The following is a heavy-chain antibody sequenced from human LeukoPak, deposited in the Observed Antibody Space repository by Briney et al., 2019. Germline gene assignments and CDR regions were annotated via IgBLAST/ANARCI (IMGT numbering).Heavy chain of an antibody. CDR1: GGSISSSSYY. Sequence: SETLSLTCTVSGGSISSSSYYWGWIRQPPGKGLEWIGSIYYSGSTYYNPSLKSRVTISVDRSKNQFSLKLSSVTAADTAVYYCAREGGGNWFDPWGQGTLVTVSS. CDR2: IYYSGST. CDR3: AREGGGNWFDP. J-gene: IGHJ5*02. V-gene: IGHV4-39*07.